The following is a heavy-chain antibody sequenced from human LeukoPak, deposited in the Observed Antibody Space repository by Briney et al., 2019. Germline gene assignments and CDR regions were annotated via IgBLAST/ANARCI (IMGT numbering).Heavy chain of an antibody. CDR1: GGSISSSSYY. J-gene: IGHJ2*01. CDR2: IYYTGNT. Sequence: PSETLSLTCTVSGGSISSSSYYWGWIRQPPGKGLEWIGSIYYTGNTYYSPSLKSRLTISVDTSKNQFSLKLSSVTAADTAVYYCARTYGSSGLGYFDLWGRGTLVTVSS. CDR3: ARTYGSSGLGYFDL. D-gene: IGHD6-13*01. V-gene: IGHV4-39*07.